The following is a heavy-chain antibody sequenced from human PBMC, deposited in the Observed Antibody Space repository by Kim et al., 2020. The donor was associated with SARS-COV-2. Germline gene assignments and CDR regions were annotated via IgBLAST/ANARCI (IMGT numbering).Heavy chain of an antibody. CDR1: GFTFSSYG. D-gene: IGHD3-22*01. J-gene: IGHJ1*01. V-gene: IGHV3-7*03. Sequence: GGSLRLSCSASGFTFSSYGTSWVRPAPGLGLEWMANIRHDGSVNYLVDSVEARFTISRDNVKNSLSLQMNNLRVGDTAVYYCARDEYVRGHYYWPYFQ. CDR2: IRHDGSVN. CDR3: ARDEYVRGHYYWPYFQ.